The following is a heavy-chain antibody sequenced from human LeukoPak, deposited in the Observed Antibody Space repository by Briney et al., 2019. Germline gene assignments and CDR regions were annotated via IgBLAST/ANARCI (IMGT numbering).Heavy chain of an antibody. Sequence: SETLSLTCTVSGGSISSYYWSWVRQPPGKGLEWIGYIYYSGSTNYNPSLKSRVTISIDTSKNQFSLKLNSVTAADTAVYYCARDYDVLTAYPPTQLFDPWGQGTLVTVSS. CDR2: IYYSGST. CDR3: ARDYDVLTAYPPTQLFDP. J-gene: IGHJ5*02. D-gene: IGHD3-9*01. CDR1: GGSISSYY. V-gene: IGHV4-59*12.